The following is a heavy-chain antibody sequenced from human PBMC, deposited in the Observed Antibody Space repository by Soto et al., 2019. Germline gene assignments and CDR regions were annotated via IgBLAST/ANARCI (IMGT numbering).Heavy chain of an antibody. V-gene: IGHV4-34*01. CDR1: GGSFSGYY. CDR3: GGDVLLGL. D-gene: IGHD3-10*01. CDR2: INHSGST. Sequence: QVQLQQWGAGLLKPSETLSLTCAVYGGSFSGYYWSWIRQPPGKGLEWIGEINHSGSTNYNPSLKSRVTRSVDTSKNQFSLKLSSVTAADTAVYYCGGDVLLGLWGQGALVTVSS. J-gene: IGHJ4*02.